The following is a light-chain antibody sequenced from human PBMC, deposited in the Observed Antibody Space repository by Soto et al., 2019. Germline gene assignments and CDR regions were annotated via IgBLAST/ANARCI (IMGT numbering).Light chain of an antibody. V-gene: IGKV1D-13*01. Sequence: AIQLTQSPSSLSAFVGDRVTITCRASQGVSTGLAWYRQKAGRAPHLLIFDASRLESGVPSRFGGSGSGTEFTLTISSLQPEDFATYYCQQFNDYPLTFGQGTKVEIK. CDR3: QQFNDYPLT. J-gene: IGKJ1*01. CDR1: QGVSTG. CDR2: DAS.